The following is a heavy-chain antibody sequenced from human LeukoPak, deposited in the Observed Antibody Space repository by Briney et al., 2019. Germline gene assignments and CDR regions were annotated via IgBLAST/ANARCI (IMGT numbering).Heavy chain of an antibody. CDR3: AKDTPLAAAGHYYYYMDV. V-gene: IGHV3-43*02. Sequence: GGSLSLSCAVSGFTFDDYAMHWVRQAPGKGLEWVSLIRGVGGSTYYADSVEGRFNISRDKRKTALYLKMSSLGTEDTALYYCAKDTPLAAAGHYYYYMDVWGKGTTVTVSS. D-gene: IGHD6-13*01. CDR1: GFTFDDYA. CDR2: IRGVGGST. J-gene: IGHJ6*03.